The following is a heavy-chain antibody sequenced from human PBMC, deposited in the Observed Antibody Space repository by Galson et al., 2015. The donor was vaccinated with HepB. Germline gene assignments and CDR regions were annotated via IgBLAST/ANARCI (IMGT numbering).Heavy chain of an antibody. CDR3: ARHPSVGVLGVVVPHNWFDP. D-gene: IGHD3-3*01. V-gene: IGHV5-10-1*01. Sequence: QSGAEVKKPGESLRISCKGSGYSFTSYWISWVRQMPGKGLEWMGRIDPSDSYTNYSPSFQGHVTISADKSISTAYLQWSSLKASDTAMYYCARHPSVGVLGVVVPHNWFDPWGQGTLVTVSS. CDR1: GYSFTSYW. J-gene: IGHJ5*02. CDR2: IDPSDSYT.